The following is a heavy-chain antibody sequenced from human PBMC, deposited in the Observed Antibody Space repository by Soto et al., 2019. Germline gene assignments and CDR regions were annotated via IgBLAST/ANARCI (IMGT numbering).Heavy chain of an antibody. D-gene: IGHD6-6*01. Sequence: SETLSLTCVVYDGSFSDYYWTWLRQPPGEGLEWIGEINRSGDTNYNPSLKSRVTISIDTSRKQFSLKLSPVTAADTAVYYCARLGAASSSSFYYYMDVWGGGTTVTVSS. V-gene: IGHV4-34*01. CDR1: DGSFSDYY. CDR3: ARLGAASSSSFYYYMDV. J-gene: IGHJ6*03. CDR2: INRSGDT.